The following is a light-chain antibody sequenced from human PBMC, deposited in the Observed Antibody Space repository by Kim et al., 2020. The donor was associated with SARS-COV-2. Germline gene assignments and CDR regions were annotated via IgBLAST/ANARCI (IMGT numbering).Light chain of an antibody. CDR3: CSYAGSSTLV. Sequence: GQSITLSCTGTSSDVGSYNLVSWYQQHPGKAPKLMIYEGSKRPSGVSNRFSGSKSGNTASLTISGLQAEDEADYYCCSYAGSSTLVFGGGTQLTVL. CDR2: EGS. J-gene: IGLJ3*02. CDR1: SSDVGSYNL. V-gene: IGLV2-23*01.